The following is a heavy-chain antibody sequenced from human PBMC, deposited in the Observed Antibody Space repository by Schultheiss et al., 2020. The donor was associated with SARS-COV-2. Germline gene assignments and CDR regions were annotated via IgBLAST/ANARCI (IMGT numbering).Heavy chain of an antibody. J-gene: IGHJ4*02. CDR1: GGSISGYF. Sequence: SETLSLTCTVSGGSISGYFCNWIRQSPGKGLEWIGHIYYSGSTNYNPSLQSRVTISVDTSKNQFSLKLSSVTAADTAVYYCAKTIPNSGLEWGQGTLVTVSS. D-gene: IGHD6-19*01. CDR2: IYYSGST. V-gene: IGHV4-59*01. CDR3: AKTIPNSGLE.